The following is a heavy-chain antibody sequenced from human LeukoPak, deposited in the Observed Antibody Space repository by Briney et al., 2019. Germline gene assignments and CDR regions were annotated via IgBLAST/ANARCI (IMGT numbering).Heavy chain of an antibody. D-gene: IGHD6-6*01. CDR2: ISGDGTFI. V-gene: IGHV3-23*01. J-gene: IGHJ4*02. Sequence: GGSPRLSCAASGFTFTSYAVNWVRQAPGKGLEWVSAISGDGTFIYYAESVKGRFTISRDSSKSTVYLQMNNLRAGDTAIYYCARVDGSSLSRARFDYWGPGTLVTVSS. CDR3: ARVDGSSLSRARFDY. CDR1: GFTFTSYA.